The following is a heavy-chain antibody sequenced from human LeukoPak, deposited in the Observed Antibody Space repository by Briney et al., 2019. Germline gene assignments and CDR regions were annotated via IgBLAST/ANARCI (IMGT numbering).Heavy chain of an antibody. CDR1: GFTFDDYT. Sequence: GGSLRLSCAASGFTFDDYTMHWVRQAPGKGLEWVSLISWDGGSTYYADSVKGRFTISRDNSKNSLYLQMNSLRAEDTAVYYCARDRSRGLLDAFDIWGQGTMVTVSS. CDR3: ARDRSRGLLDAFDI. CDR2: ISWDGGST. D-gene: IGHD3-10*01. J-gene: IGHJ3*02. V-gene: IGHV3-43*01.